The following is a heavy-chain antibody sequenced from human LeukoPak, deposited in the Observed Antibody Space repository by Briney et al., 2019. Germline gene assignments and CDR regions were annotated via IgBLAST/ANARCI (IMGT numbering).Heavy chain of an antibody. D-gene: IGHD3-10*01. J-gene: IGHJ4*02. Sequence: PGGSLRLSCAASGFTFSSYAMHWVRQAPGKGLEYVSAISSNGGSTYYANSVKGRFTISRDNSKNTLYLQMGSLRAEDMAVYYCARSGWFGESDYWGQGTLVTVSS. V-gene: IGHV3-64*01. CDR1: GFTFSSYA. CDR3: ARSGWFGESDY. CDR2: ISSNGGST.